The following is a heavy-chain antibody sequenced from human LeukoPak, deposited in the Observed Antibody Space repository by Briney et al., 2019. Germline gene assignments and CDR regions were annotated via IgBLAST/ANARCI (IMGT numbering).Heavy chain of an antibody. CDR2: IWSDGSNK. J-gene: IGHJ4*02. V-gene: IGHV3-33*06. D-gene: IGHD2/OR15-2a*01. Sequence: GRSLRLSCAASGFTFSSYGMHWVRQAPGKGLEWVAVIWSDGSNKYYADSVKGRFTISRDNSKNTLYLQMNSLRAEDTAVYYCAKSPFPQGRGVAFDYWGQGTLVTVSS. CDR3: AKSPFPQGRGVAFDY. CDR1: GFTFSSYG.